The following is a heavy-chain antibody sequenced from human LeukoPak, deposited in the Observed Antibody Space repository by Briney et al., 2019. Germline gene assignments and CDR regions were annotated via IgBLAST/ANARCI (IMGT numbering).Heavy chain of an antibody. J-gene: IGHJ1*01. D-gene: IGHD5-24*01. CDR3: ARGYMGMANVQGD. V-gene: IGHV3-7*04. CDR1: GFTFSSHW. CDR2: IKQDGSEK. Sequence: QPGGSLRLSCAASGFTFSSHWMNWVRQTPGKGLEWVANIKQDGSEKYYLDSVRGRFTISRDNAMNSVYLQMNSLRAEDTAVYYCARGYMGMANVQGDWGQGTLVTVSS.